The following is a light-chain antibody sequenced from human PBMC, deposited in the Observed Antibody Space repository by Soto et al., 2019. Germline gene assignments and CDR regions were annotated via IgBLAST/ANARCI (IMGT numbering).Light chain of an antibody. CDR3: QQRSNWPPG. V-gene: IGKV3-11*01. Sequence: EILLTQSPSTLSLSPGERATLSCRASQSVSRYLAWYQQKPGKAPRLLIYDASNRATGIPARFSGSGSGTDFTLTISSLEPEDFEIYYCQQRSNWPPGFGQGTRLEIK. J-gene: IGKJ5*01. CDR1: QSVSRY. CDR2: DAS.